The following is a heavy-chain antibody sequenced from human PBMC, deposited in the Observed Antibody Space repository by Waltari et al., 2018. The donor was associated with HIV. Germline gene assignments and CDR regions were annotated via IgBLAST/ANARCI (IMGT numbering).Heavy chain of an antibody. Sequence: QLQLQESGPGLVKPSETLSLTCTVSGGSISSSSYYWGLIRQPPGKGLEWLGSIYYSGSTYYNPSLKSRVTISVDTSKNQFSLKLSSVTAADTAVYYCVRSLTAMGFYPFDYWGQGTLVTVSS. CDR2: IYYSGST. J-gene: IGHJ4*02. D-gene: IGHD5-18*01. CDR3: VRSLTAMGFYPFDY. V-gene: IGHV4-39*01. CDR1: GGSISSSSYY.